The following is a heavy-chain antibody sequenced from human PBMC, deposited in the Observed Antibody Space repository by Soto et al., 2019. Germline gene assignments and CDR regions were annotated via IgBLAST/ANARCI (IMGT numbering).Heavy chain of an antibody. Sequence: QVQLVQSGAEVKKPGASVKVSCKASGYTFTNYGISWVRQAPGQGPEWMGSISGYNGNTKYAQTLQGRVTMTTDTSTSTAYMELRSLRSDDTAVYYCARGGSSWSAEYYQHWGQGTLVIVSS. J-gene: IGHJ1*01. D-gene: IGHD6-13*01. V-gene: IGHV1-18*01. CDR3: ARGGSSWSAEYYQH. CDR2: ISGYNGNT. CDR1: GYTFTNYG.